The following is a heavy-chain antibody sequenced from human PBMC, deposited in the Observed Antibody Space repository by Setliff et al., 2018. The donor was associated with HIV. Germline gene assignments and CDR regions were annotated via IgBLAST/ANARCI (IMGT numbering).Heavy chain of an antibody. CDR1: GASISSHNYY. Sequence: SETLSLTCTVSGASISSHNYYWGWIRQSPGKGLEWIASIRSSGDTYYNPSLQSRVIISVDTSNNQVSLKLTSVTAADTAVYYCTIPASSLAPNWGRGTQVTVSS. CDR3: TIPASSLAPN. V-gene: IGHV4-39*01. J-gene: IGHJ4*02. CDR2: IRSSGDT.